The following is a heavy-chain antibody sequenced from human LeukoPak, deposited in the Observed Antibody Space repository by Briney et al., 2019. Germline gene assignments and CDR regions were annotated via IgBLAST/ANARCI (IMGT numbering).Heavy chain of an antibody. Sequence: GASVKVSCKASGYAFSRYGINWVRQAPGQGLEWVGGISAYNGNANYAQNLQGRVTMTTDTSSSTAYMELRSLRSDDTAVYYCARGGGGWPFDYWGQGTLVTVSS. CDR3: ARGGGGWPFDY. V-gene: IGHV1-18*01. CDR2: ISAYNGNA. J-gene: IGHJ4*02. D-gene: IGHD2-15*01. CDR1: GYAFSRYG.